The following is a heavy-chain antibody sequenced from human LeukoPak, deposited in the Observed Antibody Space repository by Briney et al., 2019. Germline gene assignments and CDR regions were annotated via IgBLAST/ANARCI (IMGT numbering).Heavy chain of an antibody. CDR2: INPSGGST. CDR3: ARDIDDFWSGYYSFDY. D-gene: IGHD3-3*01. Sequence: ASVKVSCKASGYTFTSYYMHWVRQAPGQGLEWMGIINPSGGSTSYAQKFQGRVTMTRDTPTSTVYMELSSLRSEDTAVYYCARDIDDFWSGYYSFDYWGQGTLVTVSS. CDR1: GYTFTSYY. J-gene: IGHJ4*02. V-gene: IGHV1-46*01.